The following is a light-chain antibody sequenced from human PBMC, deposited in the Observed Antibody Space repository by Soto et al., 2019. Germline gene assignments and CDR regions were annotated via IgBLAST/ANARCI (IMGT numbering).Light chain of an antibody. Sequence: DIQMTQSPSSLSASVGDRVTISCRASQDITRWLAWYQQKPGKVPKLLIYAASSLQSGVPSRFSGSGSGTDFTLTISSLQPDDFATYYCQQYNSYSRTFGQGTKVDIK. CDR2: AAS. CDR1: QDITRW. CDR3: QQYNSYSRT. J-gene: IGKJ1*01. V-gene: IGKV1D-16*01.